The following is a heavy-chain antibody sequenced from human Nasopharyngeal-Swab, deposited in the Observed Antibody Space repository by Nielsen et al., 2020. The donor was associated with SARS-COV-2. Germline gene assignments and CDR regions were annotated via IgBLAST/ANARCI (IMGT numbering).Heavy chain of an antibody. D-gene: IGHD6-13*01. J-gene: IGHJ4*02. V-gene: IGHV3-7*01. CDR1: GFTSSSYW. CDR2: IKQDGSEN. CDR3: ARYSSNDRD. Sequence: LNISCAASGFTSSSYWMSWVRPAPGKGLEWVANIKQDGSENYYVDSVKGRFTISRDNAKNSLYMQMNSLRAEDTAVYYCARYSSNDRDWGQGTLVTVSS.